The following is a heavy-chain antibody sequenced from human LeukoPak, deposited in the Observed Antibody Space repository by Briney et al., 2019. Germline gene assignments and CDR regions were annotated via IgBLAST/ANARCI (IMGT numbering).Heavy chain of an antibody. V-gene: IGHV3-21*01. Sequence: GGSLRLSCAASRFTFSSYSMIWVRQAPGKGLEWVSSVSKNSNYIYYADSVKGRFTISRDNAKNSLYLQMNSLRAEDTAVYYCASLPYCGADCYTDYWGQGTLVIVSS. J-gene: IGHJ4*02. D-gene: IGHD2-21*02. CDR2: VSKNSNYI. CDR1: RFTFSSYS. CDR3: ASLPYCGADCYTDY.